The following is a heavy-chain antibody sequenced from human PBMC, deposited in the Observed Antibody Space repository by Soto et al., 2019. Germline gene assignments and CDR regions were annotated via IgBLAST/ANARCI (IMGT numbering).Heavy chain of an antibody. J-gene: IGHJ5*02. CDR2: IIPIFGTA. V-gene: IGHV1-69*13. D-gene: IGHD3-10*02. Sequence: GASVKVSCKASGGTFSSYAISWVRQAPGQGLEWMGGIIPIFGTANYAQKFQGRVTITADESTSAAYMELSSLRSEDTAVYYCARGYNPMSSWFDPWGQGTLVTVSS. CDR3: ARGYNPMSSWFDP. CDR1: GGTFSSYA.